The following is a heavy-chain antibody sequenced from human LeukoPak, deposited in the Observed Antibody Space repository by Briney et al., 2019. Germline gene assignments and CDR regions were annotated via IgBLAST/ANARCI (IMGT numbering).Heavy chain of an antibody. CDR2: IYPGDSDT. V-gene: IGHV5-51*01. J-gene: IGHJ4*02. CDR3: ARSLQFYGDYPDY. D-gene: IGHD4-17*01. Sequence: HGESLKISCKGSGYSFTSYWIGWVRQMPGKGLEWMGIIYPGDSDTRYSPSFQGQVTISADKSISTAYLQWSSLKASDTAMYYCARSLQFYGDYPDYWGQGTLVTVSS. CDR1: GYSFTSYW.